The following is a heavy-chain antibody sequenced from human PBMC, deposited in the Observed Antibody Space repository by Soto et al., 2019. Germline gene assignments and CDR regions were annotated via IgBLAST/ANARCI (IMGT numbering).Heavy chain of an antibody. CDR2: IYYSGST. CDR1: GGSISSYY. CDR3: ARARSLYGSGSYYNDYYFDY. V-gene: IGHV4-59*01. Sequence: PSETLSLTCTVSGGSISSYYWSWIRQPPGKGLEWIGYIYYSGSTNYNPSLKSRVTISVDTSKNQFFLRLSSVTAADTAVYYCARARSLYGSGSYYNDYYFDYWGQGTLVTVSS. J-gene: IGHJ4*02. D-gene: IGHD3-10*01.